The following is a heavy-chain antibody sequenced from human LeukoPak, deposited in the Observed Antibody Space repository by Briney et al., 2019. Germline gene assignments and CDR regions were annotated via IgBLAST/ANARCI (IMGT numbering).Heavy chain of an antibody. CDR1: GFTFSSYW. V-gene: IGHV3-7*03. J-gene: IGHJ6*02. CDR3: ARGGGLDV. D-gene: IGHD3-16*01. Sequence: GRSLRLSCAASGFTFSSYWMNWARKAPGKGLEWVAGINHNGNVTYYVDSVKGRFTISRDNAKNSLYLQMSNLRAEDTAVYFCARGGGLDVWGQGATVTVSS. CDR2: INHNGNVT.